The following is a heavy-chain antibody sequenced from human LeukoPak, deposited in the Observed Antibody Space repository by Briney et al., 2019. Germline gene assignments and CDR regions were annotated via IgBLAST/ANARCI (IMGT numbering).Heavy chain of an antibody. V-gene: IGHV3-53*01. CDR1: GFTVSSND. Sequence: PGGSLRLSCAASGFTVSSNDMSWVRQAPGKGLECISVIYSGGSTDYADSVKGRFTISRDNSKNTVHLQMNNLRAEDTAMYFCARRLYIVRGAFDIWGQGTMVTVSS. CDR3: ARRLYIVRGAFDI. J-gene: IGHJ3*02. CDR2: IYSGGST. D-gene: IGHD2/OR15-2a*01.